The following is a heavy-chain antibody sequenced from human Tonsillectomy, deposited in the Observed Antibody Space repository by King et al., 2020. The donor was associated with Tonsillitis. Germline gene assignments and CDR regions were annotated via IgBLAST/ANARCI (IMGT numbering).Heavy chain of an antibody. V-gene: IGHV3-43*01. CDR3: AKDRSRGRGSNWSFDY. Sequence: VQLVESGGVVVQPGGSLRLSCTASGFTFDDYTMHWVRQAPGKGLEWVSLIVWDGGTTYYADSVKGRFTISRDNSKNSLYLQMNSLRSEDTAFYYCAKDRSRGRGSNWSFDYWGQGTLVTVSS. J-gene: IGHJ4*02. CDR2: IVWDGGTT. CDR1: GFTFDDYT. D-gene: IGHD4-11*01.